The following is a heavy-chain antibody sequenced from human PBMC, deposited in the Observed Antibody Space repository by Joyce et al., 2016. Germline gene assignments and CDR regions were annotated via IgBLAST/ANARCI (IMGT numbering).Heavy chain of an antibody. Sequence: QVQLQESGPGLLKPSHTLSLTCTVSGGSIRSTSYYWSWIRQPAGRGLEWIGRIHPSGSTNYNPSLDSRVIMSLDTSNNHFSLKLTSVTAADTAVYYCARGYCSGGYCFTGAFDSWGQGTLVTVSS. D-gene: IGHD2-15*01. CDR3: ARGYCSGGYCFTGAFDS. CDR2: IHPSGST. CDR1: GGSIRSTSYY. J-gene: IGHJ4*02. V-gene: IGHV4-61*02.